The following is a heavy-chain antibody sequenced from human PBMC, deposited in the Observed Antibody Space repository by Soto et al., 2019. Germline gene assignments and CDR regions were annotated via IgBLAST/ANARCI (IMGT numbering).Heavy chain of an antibody. J-gene: IGHJ4*02. D-gene: IGHD6-6*01. CDR1: GGCISSSSSY. Sequence: SETRSLTCTVSGGCISSSSSYWGWIRQPPGKGLEWIGSMYYSGNTYYNPSLESRVTISVDTSKNQFSLKLSSVTAADTAVYFCARSSIRDYYFDYWGQGTLVTVSS. CDR2: MYYSGNT. CDR3: ARSSIRDYYFDY. V-gene: IGHV4-39*01.